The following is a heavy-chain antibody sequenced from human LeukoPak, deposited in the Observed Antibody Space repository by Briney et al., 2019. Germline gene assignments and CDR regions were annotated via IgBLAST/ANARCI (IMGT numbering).Heavy chain of an antibody. D-gene: IGHD3-3*01. J-gene: IGHJ6*03. CDR2: IYYSWSN. Sequence: SETLTLTCTVSGVSISSYYWSWIRQPPGKGLEWIGHIYYSWSNNYNPSLKSRVTISVDTSKNQFSLKLSSVSAEDTAVYYCARHSRRFWSGYYKNYYYYYMDVWGKGTTVTVSS. CDR3: ARHSRRFWSGYYKNYYYYYMDV. V-gene: IGHV4-59*08. CDR1: GVSISSYY.